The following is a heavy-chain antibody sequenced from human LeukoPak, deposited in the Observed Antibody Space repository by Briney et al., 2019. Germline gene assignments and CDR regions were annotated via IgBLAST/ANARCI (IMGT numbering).Heavy chain of an antibody. CDR3: ARGPPQVVHADPYCSGGSCYGSRWFDP. J-gene: IGHJ5*02. CDR1: GGSFSGYY. CDR2: INHSGST. V-gene: IGHV4-34*01. D-gene: IGHD2-15*01. Sequence: KPSETLSLTCAVYGGSFSGYYWSWIRQPPGKGLEWIGEINHSGSTNYNPSLKRRVTISVDTSKNQFSLKLSSVTAADTAVYYCARGPPQVVHADPYCSGGSCYGSRWFDPWGQGTLVTVSS.